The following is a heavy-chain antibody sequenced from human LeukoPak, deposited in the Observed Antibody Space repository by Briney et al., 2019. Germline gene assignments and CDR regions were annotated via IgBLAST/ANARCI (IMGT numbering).Heavy chain of an antibody. D-gene: IGHD6-13*01. CDR3: ARRAAAGTTYYY. V-gene: IGHV1-69*06. J-gene: IGHJ4*02. CDR1: GGTFSSYA. CDR2: IIPIVGTA. Sequence: GPPVKVSCNASGGTFSSYAISWVRHAPRQGREWMGAIIPIVGTANYAQKSQGRVTITAEKSTSTAHMELSSMRSEATAVYYCARRAAAGTTYYYWGQRTLVTVSS.